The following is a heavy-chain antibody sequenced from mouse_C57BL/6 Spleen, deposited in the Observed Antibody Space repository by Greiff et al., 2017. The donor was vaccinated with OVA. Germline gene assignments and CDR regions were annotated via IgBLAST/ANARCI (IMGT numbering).Heavy chain of an antibody. D-gene: IGHD3-3*01. CDR1: GYNFTSYW. J-gene: IGHJ1*03. Sequence: QVQLQQPGAELVKPGASVKMSCKASGYNFTSYWITWVKQRPGQGLEWIGDIYPGSGSTNYNEKFKSKATLTVDTTSSTAYMQLSSLTSEDSAVYYCARGMGQDWYFDVWGTGTTVTVSS. CDR3: ARGMGQDWYFDV. V-gene: IGHV1-55*01. CDR2: IYPGSGST.